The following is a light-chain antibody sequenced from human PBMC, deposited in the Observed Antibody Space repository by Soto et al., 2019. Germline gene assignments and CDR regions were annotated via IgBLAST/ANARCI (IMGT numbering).Light chain of an antibody. Sequence: QAVVTQPPSASGTPGQRVTISCSGSSSNIGSNYVYWYQQLPGTAPKLLIYRNNQRPSGVPDRFSGSKSGTSASLAISGLRSEDEADYYCAAWDDSLSSGVFGGGTQLTVL. J-gene: IGLJ2*01. CDR2: RNN. V-gene: IGLV1-47*01. CDR3: AAWDDSLSSGV. CDR1: SSNIGSNY.